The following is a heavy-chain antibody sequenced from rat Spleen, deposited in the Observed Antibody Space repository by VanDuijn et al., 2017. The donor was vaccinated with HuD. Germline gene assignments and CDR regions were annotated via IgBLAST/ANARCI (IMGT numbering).Heavy chain of an antibody. D-gene: IGHD1-6*01. CDR3: TRDRILRSTGFDY. CDR1: GFTFNNYW. CDR2: INPDGGST. V-gene: IGHV5-31*01. Sequence: EVQLVESGGGLVQPGRSLKLSCVASGFTFNNYWMTWIRQAPGKGLEWISSINPDGGSTSYPDSVKGRFTISRDNAENTVYLQMNSLRSEDTATYYCTRDRILRSTGFDYWGHGVMVTVSS. J-gene: IGHJ2*01.